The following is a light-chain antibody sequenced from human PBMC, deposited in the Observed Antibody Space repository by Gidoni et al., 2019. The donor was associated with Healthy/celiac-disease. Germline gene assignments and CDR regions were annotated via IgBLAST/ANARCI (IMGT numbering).Light chain of an antibody. Sequence: DIQMTQSPSSLSASVGDRVTITCQASQDISNYLNWYQQKPGKATKLLIYDASNLETGVPSRFSGSGSGTDFTFTISSLQPEDIATYYCQQYDNLPLTFGGGTQVEIK. V-gene: IGKV1-33*01. J-gene: IGKJ4*01. CDR1: QDISNY. CDR2: DAS. CDR3: QQYDNLPLT.